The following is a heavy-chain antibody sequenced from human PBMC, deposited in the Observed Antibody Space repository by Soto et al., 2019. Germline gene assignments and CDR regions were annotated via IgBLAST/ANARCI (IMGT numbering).Heavy chain of an antibody. D-gene: IGHD2-15*01. Sequence: ASVKVSCKASGYTFTGYYMHWVRQAPGQGLEWMGWINPNSGGTNYAQKFQGWVTMTRDTSISTAYMELSRLRSDDTAVYYCARDSHRGSDAFDIWGQGTRVTVSS. V-gene: IGHV1-2*04. CDR1: GYTFTGYY. CDR2: INPNSGGT. J-gene: IGHJ3*02. CDR3: ARDSHRGSDAFDI.